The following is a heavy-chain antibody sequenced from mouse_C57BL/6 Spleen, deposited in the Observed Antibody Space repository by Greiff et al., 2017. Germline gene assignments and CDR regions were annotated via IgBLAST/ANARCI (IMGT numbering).Heavy chain of an antibody. J-gene: IGHJ1*03. CDR2: ISDGGSYT. CDR3: ARDGTIVTTHCYFDV. D-gene: IGHD2-5*01. CDR1: GFTFSSYA. Sequence: EVQLVESGGGLVKPGGSLKLSCAASGFTFSSYAMSWVRQTPEKRLEWVATISDGGSYTYYPDNVKGRCNISRDNAKNNLYLQMSHLKSEDTAMYYCARDGTIVTTHCYFDVWGTGTTVTVSS. V-gene: IGHV5-4*01.